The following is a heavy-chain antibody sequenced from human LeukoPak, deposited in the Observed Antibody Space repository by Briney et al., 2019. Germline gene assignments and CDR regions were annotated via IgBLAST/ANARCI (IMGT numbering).Heavy chain of an antibody. J-gene: IGHJ4*02. Sequence: SETLSLTCTVSGGSISSSSYYWGWIRQPPGKGLEWIGSIYYSGSTYYNPSLKSRVTISVDTSKNQFSLKLSSVTAADTAVYYCARQIVVVPAAYFDYWGQGTLVTVSA. CDR3: ARQIVVVPAAYFDY. CDR1: GGSISSSSYY. CDR2: IYYSGST. V-gene: IGHV4-39*01. D-gene: IGHD2-2*01.